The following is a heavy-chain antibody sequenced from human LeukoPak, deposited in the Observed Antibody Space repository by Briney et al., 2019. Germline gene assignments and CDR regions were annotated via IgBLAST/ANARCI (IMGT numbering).Heavy chain of an antibody. Sequence: GGSLRLSCAASGFTFSDYYMSWIRQAPGKGLEWVSYISSSGSIIYYADSVKGRFTISRDNAKNSLYLQMNSLRAEDTAVYYCARDAWIQLFDAFDIWGQGTMVTVSS. D-gene: IGHD5-18*01. V-gene: IGHV3-11*04. CDR1: GFTFSDYY. J-gene: IGHJ3*02. CDR3: ARDAWIQLFDAFDI. CDR2: ISSSGSII.